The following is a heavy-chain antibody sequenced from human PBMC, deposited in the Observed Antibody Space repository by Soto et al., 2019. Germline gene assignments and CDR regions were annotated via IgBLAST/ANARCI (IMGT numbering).Heavy chain of an antibody. D-gene: IGHD6-19*01. J-gene: IGHJ5*02. V-gene: IGHV4-4*02. Sequence: QVQLQESGPGLVKPSGTLSLTCAVSGGSISSSNWWSWVRQPPGKGLEWIGEIYHSGSTNYNPSLKSRVTISVDKSKNQFSLKLSSVTAADTAVYYCARAIGYSSGWYPQAPNWFDPWGQGTLVTVSS. CDR1: GGSISSSNW. CDR3: ARAIGYSSGWYPQAPNWFDP. CDR2: IYHSGST.